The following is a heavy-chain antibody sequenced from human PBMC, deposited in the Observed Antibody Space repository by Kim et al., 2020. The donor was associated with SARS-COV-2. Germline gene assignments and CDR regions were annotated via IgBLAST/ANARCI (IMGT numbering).Heavy chain of an antibody. D-gene: IGHD2-15*01. V-gene: IGHV5-51*01. CDR3: ARVFYGVVAATLDFDY. CDR1: GYSFTSYW. CDR2: IYPGDSDT. J-gene: IGHJ4*02. Sequence: GESLKISCKGSGYSFTSYWIGWVRQMPGKGLEWMGIIYPGDSDTRYSPSFQGQVTISADKSISTAYLQWSSLKASDTAMYYCARVFYGVVAATLDFDYWGQGTLVTVSS.